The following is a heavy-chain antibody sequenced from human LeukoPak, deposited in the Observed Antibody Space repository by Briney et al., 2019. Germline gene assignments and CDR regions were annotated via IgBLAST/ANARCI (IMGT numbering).Heavy chain of an antibody. J-gene: IGHJ3*01. CDR1: GFAVSNKF. V-gene: IGHV3-53*01. D-gene: IGHD3-16*01. Sequence: GGSLRLSCAASGFAVSNKFMYWVRQAPGKGLEWVSVIRVGDVTHYADSVKGRFTTSRDSSKNTVYLQMESLRVEDMAVYYCAREDNGGATDDGFDVWGHGTVVTVSS. CDR2: IRVGDVT. CDR3: AREDNGGATDDGFDV.